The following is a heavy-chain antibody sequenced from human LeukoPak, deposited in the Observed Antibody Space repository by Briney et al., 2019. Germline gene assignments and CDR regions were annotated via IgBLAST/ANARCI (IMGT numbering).Heavy chain of an antibody. CDR2: ISSSGSTI. V-gene: IGHV3-11*01. Sequence: GGSLRLSCAASGFTFSDYYMSWIRQAPGKGLEWVSYISSSGSTIYYADSVKGRFTISRDNAKNSLYLQMNSLRAEDTALYHCARGASGSYYSPFDYWGQGTLVTVSS. D-gene: IGHD1-26*01. J-gene: IGHJ4*02. CDR1: GFTFSDYY. CDR3: ARGASGSYYSPFDY.